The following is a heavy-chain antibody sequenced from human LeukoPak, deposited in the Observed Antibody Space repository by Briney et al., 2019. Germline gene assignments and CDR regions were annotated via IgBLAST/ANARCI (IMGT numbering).Heavy chain of an antibody. J-gene: IGHJ4*02. Sequence: GESLKISCKGSGYRFTSYWIGWVRQMPGKGLEWMGVIYPGDSDTKYSPSFQGQVTISADKSISTAYLQWSSLKASDTAMYYCARPSSNTWYSSPLGYWGQGTLVTVSS. CDR3: ARPSSNTWYSSPLGY. D-gene: IGHD2-15*01. CDR1: GYRFTSYW. CDR2: IYPGDSDT. V-gene: IGHV5-51*01.